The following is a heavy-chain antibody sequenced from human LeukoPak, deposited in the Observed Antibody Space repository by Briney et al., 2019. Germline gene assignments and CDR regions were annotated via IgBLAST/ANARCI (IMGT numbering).Heavy chain of an antibody. CDR2: IYTSGST. V-gene: IGHV4-4*07. Sequence: SETLSLTCTVSGGSISSYYWSWIRQPAGKGLEWIGRIYTSGSTNYNPPLKSRVTISVDTSKNQFSLKLSSVTAADTAVYYCARGGYYGSGNDFRFDPWGQGPWSPSPQ. J-gene: IGHJ5*02. CDR3: ARGGYYGSGNDFRFDP. D-gene: IGHD3-10*01. CDR1: GGSISSYY.